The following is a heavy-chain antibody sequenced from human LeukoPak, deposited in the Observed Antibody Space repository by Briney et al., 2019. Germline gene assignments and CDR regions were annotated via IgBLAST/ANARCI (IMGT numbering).Heavy chain of an antibody. V-gene: IGHV1-69*04. CDR3: ARGVAAADYYYYYMDV. D-gene: IGHD6-25*01. J-gene: IGHJ6*03. CDR1: GYTFTSYG. CDR2: IVPILGIA. Sequence: GASVKVSCKASGYTFTSYGISWVRQAPGQGLEWMGRIVPILGIANYAQKFQGRVTITADKSTSTAYMELSSLRSEDTAVYYCARGVAAADYYYYYMDVWGKGTTVTVSS.